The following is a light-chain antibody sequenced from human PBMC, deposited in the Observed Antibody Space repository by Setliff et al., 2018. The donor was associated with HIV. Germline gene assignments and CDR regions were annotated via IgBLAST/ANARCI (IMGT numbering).Light chain of an antibody. J-gene: IGLJ1*01. CDR2: EVN. V-gene: IGLV2-23*02. CDR3: CSYAGSNIFVV. Sequence: QSALTQPPSVSGSPGQSIIISCTGTTSDFGSYNRVSWYQQSPGTAPKLIIYEVNQRPSGVSNRFSGSKSGATASLAISGLQADDEADYYCCSYAGSNIFVVFGTGTKVTVL. CDR1: TSDFGSYNR.